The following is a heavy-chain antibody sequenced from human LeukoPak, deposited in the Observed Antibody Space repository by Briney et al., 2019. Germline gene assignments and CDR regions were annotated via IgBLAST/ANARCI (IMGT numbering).Heavy chain of an antibody. CDR1: GFTFSTNA. J-gene: IGHJ4*02. CDR3: AKCGYSGCRLIDY. V-gene: IGHV3-23*01. D-gene: IGHD5-12*01. Sequence: PGGSLRLSCAASGFTFSTNAMSWVRQAPGKGLEWVSAISGRTGSTYYADSVKGRFTISRDNSKNTLYLQMDTLRAEDTAVYYCAKCGYSGCRLIDYWGQGTLVTVSS. CDR2: ISGRTGST.